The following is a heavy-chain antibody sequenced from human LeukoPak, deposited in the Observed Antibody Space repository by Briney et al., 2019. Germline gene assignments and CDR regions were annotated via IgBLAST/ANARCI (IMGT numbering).Heavy chain of an antibody. Sequence: ASVKVSCKASGGTFSSYDINWVRQATGQGLEWMGWMNPNSGNTGYAQKFQGRVTMTRNTSISTAYMELSSLRSEDTAVYYCARGHYYDSSGYPTPEFDYWGQGTLVTVSS. V-gene: IGHV1-8*02. CDR1: GGTFSSYD. J-gene: IGHJ4*02. D-gene: IGHD3-22*01. CDR3: ARGHYYDSSGYPTPEFDY. CDR2: MNPNSGNT.